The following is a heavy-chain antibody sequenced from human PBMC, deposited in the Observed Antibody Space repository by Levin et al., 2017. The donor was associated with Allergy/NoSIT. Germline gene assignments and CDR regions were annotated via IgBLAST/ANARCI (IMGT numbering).Heavy chain of an antibody. CDR3: ARGGLYGDYFFVPNYWYFDL. CDR1: GGSISSGGYY. D-gene: IGHD4-17*01. V-gene: IGHV4-31*03. CDR2: IYYSGST. J-gene: IGHJ2*01. Sequence: SETLSLTCTVSGGSISSGGYYWSWIRQHPGKGLEWIGYIYYSGSTYYNPSLKSRVTISVDTSKNQFSLKLSSVTAADTAVYYCARGGLYGDYFFVPNYWYFDLWGRGTLVTVSS.